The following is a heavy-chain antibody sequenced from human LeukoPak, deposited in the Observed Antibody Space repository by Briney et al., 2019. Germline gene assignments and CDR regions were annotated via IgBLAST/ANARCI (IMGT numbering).Heavy chain of an antibody. CDR2: VRSQAHGGTT. V-gene: IGHV3-49*04. Sequence: PGGSLRLSCTASGFAFGDYAMSWVRQAPGKGLEWVGFVRSQAHGGTTDYAASLKGRFAISRDYSKSIAYLQMDSLETEDTAVYYCNGFSSSWYSPPLWGQGTLVTVSS. CDR3: NGFSSSWYSPPL. J-gene: IGHJ4*02. D-gene: IGHD6-13*01. CDR1: GFAFGDYA.